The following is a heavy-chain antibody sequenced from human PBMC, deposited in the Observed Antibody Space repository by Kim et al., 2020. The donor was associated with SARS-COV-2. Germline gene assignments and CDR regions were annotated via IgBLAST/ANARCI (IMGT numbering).Heavy chain of an antibody. CDR2: ISSSSSYI. J-gene: IGHJ4*02. CDR3: ARAALQLPRRTYYFDY. D-gene: IGHD2-2*01. Sequence: GGSLRLSCAASGFTFSSYSMNWVRQAPGNGLEWVSSISSSSSYIYYADSVKGRFTISRDNAKNSLYLQMNSLRAEDTAVYYCARAALQLPRRTYYFDYWGQGTLVTVSS. V-gene: IGHV3-21*01. CDR1: GFTFSSYS.